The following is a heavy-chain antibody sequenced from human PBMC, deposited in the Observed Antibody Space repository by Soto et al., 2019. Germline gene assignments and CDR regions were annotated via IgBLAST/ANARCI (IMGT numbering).Heavy chain of an antibody. J-gene: IGHJ5*02. CDR2: ISGSGGST. Sequence: LRLSCAASGFTFSSYAMSWVRQAPGKGLEWVSAISGSGGSTYYADSVKGRFTISRDNSKNTLYLQMNSLRAEDTAVYYCAKDWGFNMLVVVDWFDPWGQGTLVTVSS. CDR3: AKDWGFNMLVVVDWFDP. V-gene: IGHV3-23*01. D-gene: IGHD3-22*01. CDR1: GFTFSSYA.